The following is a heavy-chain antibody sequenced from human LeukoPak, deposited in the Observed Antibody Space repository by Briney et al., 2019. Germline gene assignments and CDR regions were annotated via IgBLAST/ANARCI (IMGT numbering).Heavy chain of an antibody. D-gene: IGHD3-22*01. V-gene: IGHV3-7*03. Sequence: GGSLRLSCAASRFIFSNYWMRWVRQAPGKGLEWVANIKQDGREKYYVDSVKGRFTISRDNAKNSLSLQMDSLRAEDTAVYYCARGQDDRSGTFDYWGQGILVTVSS. J-gene: IGHJ4*02. CDR3: ARGQDDRSGTFDY. CDR1: RFIFSNYW. CDR2: IKQDGREK.